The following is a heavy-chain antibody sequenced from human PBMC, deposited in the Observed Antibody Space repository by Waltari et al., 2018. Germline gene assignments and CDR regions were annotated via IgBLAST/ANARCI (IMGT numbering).Heavy chain of an antibody. D-gene: IGHD1-1*01. J-gene: IGHJ3*01. V-gene: IGHV3-30*02. CDR2: IRYDASDI. Sequence: QVHLVESGGGVVQPGGSLRLSGAASGCTCSGYGMHWVRQAPGKGLEWVAFIRYDASDIYYRDSVKGRFTISRDNSKNTLFLQMSSLRPEDTAVYYCAKVGVGLTTWYPFDVWGQGTMVTVSS. CDR1: GCTCSGYG. CDR3: AKVGVGLTTWYPFDV.